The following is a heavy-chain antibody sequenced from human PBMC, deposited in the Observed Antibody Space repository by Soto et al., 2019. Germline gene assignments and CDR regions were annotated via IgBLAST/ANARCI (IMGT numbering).Heavy chain of an antibody. Sequence: PSETLSLTCTVSGGSISSGGYYWSWIRQHPGRGLEWIGYIYYSGSTYYNPSLKSRVTISVDTSKNQFSLKLSSVTAADTAVYYCASVRIGDLNWFDPWGQGTLVTVSS. CDR2: IYYSGST. D-gene: IGHD2-21*02. CDR3: ASVRIGDLNWFDP. J-gene: IGHJ5*02. V-gene: IGHV4-31*03. CDR1: GGSISSGGYY.